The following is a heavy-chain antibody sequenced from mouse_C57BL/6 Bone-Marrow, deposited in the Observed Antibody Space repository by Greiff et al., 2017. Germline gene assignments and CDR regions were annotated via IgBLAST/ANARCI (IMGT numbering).Heavy chain of an antibody. CDR2: IYPANGST. Sequence: EVQLQQSVAELVKPGASVKLSCTASGFHFKSSYMPWVKQRPGQGLEWIGRIYPANGSTNYPAKFQGKATITVDTSSNTAYLQLSSLTSEDTAFYYCARIDDGVGFAYWGQGTLVTVSA. CDR1: GFHFKSSY. J-gene: IGHJ3*01. D-gene: IGHD2-3*01. V-gene: IGHV14-3*01. CDR3: ARIDDGVGFAY.